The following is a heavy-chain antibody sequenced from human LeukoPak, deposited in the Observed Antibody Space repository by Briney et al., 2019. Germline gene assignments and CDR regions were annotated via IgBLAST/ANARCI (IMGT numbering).Heavy chain of an antibody. V-gene: IGHV3-7*01. J-gene: IGHJ4*02. CDR2: IKQDGSEK. CDR3: AREVTFGGVIVYFDY. D-gene: IGHD3-16*02. CDR1: GFTFSSYL. Sequence: GGSLRLSCAASGFTFSSYLMSWVRQAPGQGLEGVANIKQDGSEKYYVDSVKDRFTISRDNAENSLYLQMNSLRAEDTAVYYCAREVTFGGVIVYFDYWGQGTLVTVSS.